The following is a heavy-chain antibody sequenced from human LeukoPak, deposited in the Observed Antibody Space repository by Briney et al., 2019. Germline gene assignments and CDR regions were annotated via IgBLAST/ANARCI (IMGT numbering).Heavy chain of an antibody. D-gene: IGHD2-15*01. V-gene: IGHV3-48*04. J-gene: IGHJ4*02. CDR3: ARDSARYCSGGSCYSSQRDY. CDR1: GFTFSSYS. Sequence: GGSLRLSCAASGFTFSSYSMNWVRQAPGKGLEWGSYISSSSSTIYYADSVKGRFTISRDNAKNSLYLQMNSLRAEDTAVYYCARDSARYCSGGSCYSSQRDYWGQGTLVTVSS. CDR2: ISSSSSTI.